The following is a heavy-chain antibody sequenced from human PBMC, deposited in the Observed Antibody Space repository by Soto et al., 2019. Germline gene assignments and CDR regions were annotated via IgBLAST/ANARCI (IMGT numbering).Heavy chain of an antibody. D-gene: IGHD1-7*01. Sequence: ETLGLACAVSGVSFTSNNWWSWVRQPPGQGLEWIGEIYRTGSTNYNPSLKSRVTISLDKSENQFSLKVTSLTAADTAVYYCASRDQGTSVDYWGQGTWVTVSS. CDR2: IYRTGST. J-gene: IGHJ4*02. V-gene: IGHV4-4*02. CDR1: GVSFTSNNW. CDR3: ASRDQGTSVDY.